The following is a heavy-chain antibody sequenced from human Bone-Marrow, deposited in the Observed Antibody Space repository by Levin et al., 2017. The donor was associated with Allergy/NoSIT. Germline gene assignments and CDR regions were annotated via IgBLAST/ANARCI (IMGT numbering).Heavy chain of an antibody. J-gene: IGHJ4*02. CDR3: VRVQFGGYFDY. CDR2: SRDKANSYST. Sequence: GLEWVGRSRDKANSYSTSYAASVRGRFTVSRDDSRSSLYLQMSSLKTEDTAVYYCVRVQFGGYFDYWGQGALVTVSS. V-gene: IGHV3-72*01. D-gene: IGHD2-15*01.